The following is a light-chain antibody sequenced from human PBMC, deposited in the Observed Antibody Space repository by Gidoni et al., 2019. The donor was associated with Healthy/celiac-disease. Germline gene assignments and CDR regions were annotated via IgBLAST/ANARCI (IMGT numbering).Light chain of an antibody. CDR2: WAS. Sequence: DIVMTQSPDSLAVSRGERATINCKSSQSVLYSSNNKNYLAWYQPKPGQPPKLIIYWASTRESGVPDRFSGSGSGKDFTLTISSLQAEDVAVYYCQQYYSTPRTFGQGTKVEIK. CDR1: QSVLYSSNNKNY. J-gene: IGKJ1*01. V-gene: IGKV4-1*01. CDR3: QQYYSTPRT.